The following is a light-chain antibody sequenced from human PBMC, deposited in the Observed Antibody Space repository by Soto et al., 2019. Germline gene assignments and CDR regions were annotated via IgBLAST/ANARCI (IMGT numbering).Light chain of an antibody. CDR3: QQSYSTPPT. CDR1: QNVNNW. V-gene: IGKV1-5*01. Sequence: DIQMTQSPSTLSASVGDSVTITCRASQNVNNWVAWYQQKPGKAPRFLIYDASSLESGVPSRFSGSGSGTDFTLTISSLQPEDFATYYCQQSYSTPPTFGQGTKVEIK. CDR2: DAS. J-gene: IGKJ1*01.